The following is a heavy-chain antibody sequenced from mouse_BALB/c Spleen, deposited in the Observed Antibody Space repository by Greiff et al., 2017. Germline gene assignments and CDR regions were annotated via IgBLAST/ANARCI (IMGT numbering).Heavy chain of an antibody. Sequence: VQLQQSGPSLVQPSQSLSITCTVSGFSLTSYGVHWVRQSPGKGLEWLGVIWRGGSTDYNAAFMSRLSITKDNSKSQVFFKMNSLQADDTAIYYCAKNDGYPSYWYFDVWGAGTTVTVSS. D-gene: IGHD2-3*01. V-gene: IGHV2-5-1*01. J-gene: IGHJ1*01. CDR1: GFSLTSYG. CDR2: IWRGGST. CDR3: AKNDGYPSYWYFDV.